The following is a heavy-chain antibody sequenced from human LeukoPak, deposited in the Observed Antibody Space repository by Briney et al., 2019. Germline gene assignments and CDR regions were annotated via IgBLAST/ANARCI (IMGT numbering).Heavy chain of an antibody. CDR2: INQDGGEI. Sequence: PGGSLRLSCAASEFSVGSNYMTWVRQAPGKGLEWVASINQDGGEIHYVDSVKGRFTISRDNAKNSLYLQMNSLTAEDTAVHYCVRAHHPGGWFDPWGQGTLVTVSS. CDR1: EFSVGSNY. CDR3: VRAHHPGGWFDP. V-gene: IGHV3-7*04. J-gene: IGHJ5*02. D-gene: IGHD3-10*01.